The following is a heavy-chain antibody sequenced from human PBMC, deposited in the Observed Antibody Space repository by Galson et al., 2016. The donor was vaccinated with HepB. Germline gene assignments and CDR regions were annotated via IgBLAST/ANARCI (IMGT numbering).Heavy chain of an antibody. D-gene: IGHD2-2*01. Sequence: SETLSLTCAVSGGSFSGYYSTWVRQPPGKGLEWIAEIHPSGTTYYNPSLESRVTLSLDTSKRQFSLILSSVTAADTAVYYCARGTDRAKVGDYWGQGTPVSVSS. CDR2: IHPSGTT. CDR1: GGSFSGYY. V-gene: IGHV4-34*01. CDR3: ARGTDRAKVGDY. J-gene: IGHJ4*02.